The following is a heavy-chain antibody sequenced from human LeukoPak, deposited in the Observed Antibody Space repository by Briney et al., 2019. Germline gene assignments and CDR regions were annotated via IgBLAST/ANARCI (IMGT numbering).Heavy chain of an antibody. D-gene: IGHD3-10*01. CDR3: ATSPVTYLDY. V-gene: IGHV4-34*01. CDR1: GGSFSGYY. Sequence: SETLSLTCAVYGGSFSGYYWSWIRQPPGKGLEWIGEINHSGSTNYNPSLKSRVTISVDTSKNQFSLKLSSVTAADTAVYYCATSPVTYLDYWGQGTLVTVSS. J-gene: IGHJ4*02. CDR2: INHSGST.